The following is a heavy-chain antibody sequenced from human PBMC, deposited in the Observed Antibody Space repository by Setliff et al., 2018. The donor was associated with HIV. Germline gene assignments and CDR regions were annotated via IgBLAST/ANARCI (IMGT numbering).Heavy chain of an antibody. J-gene: IGHJ4*02. V-gene: IGHV1-8*01. CDR1: GYTFISNY. D-gene: IGHD3-22*01. CDR2: RSHNSGDT. Sequence: ASVHVPCKASGYTFISNYINWVRQTTGQGLEWMGWRSHNSGDTGYAQQFQCSVTMTRDTSINIVYMELTRLRSDDAAVYYCVRAPYYYDNSGYYYDWGQGTLVTVSS. CDR3: VRAPYYYDNSGYYYD.